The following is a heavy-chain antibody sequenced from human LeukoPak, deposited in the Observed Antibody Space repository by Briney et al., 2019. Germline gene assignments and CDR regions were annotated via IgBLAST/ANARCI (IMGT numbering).Heavy chain of an antibody. Sequence: SETLSLTCAVYGGSFSGYYWSWFGQPPGKGLRWMGEINHSGSTNYNPSLKSRVTISVDTSKNQFSLKLSSVTAADTAVYYCARGRDIVVVPAAIALWYWGQGTLVTVSS. CDR2: INHSGST. D-gene: IGHD2-2*01. CDR1: GGSFSGYY. V-gene: IGHV4-34*01. CDR3: ARGRDIVVVPAAIALWY. J-gene: IGHJ4*02.